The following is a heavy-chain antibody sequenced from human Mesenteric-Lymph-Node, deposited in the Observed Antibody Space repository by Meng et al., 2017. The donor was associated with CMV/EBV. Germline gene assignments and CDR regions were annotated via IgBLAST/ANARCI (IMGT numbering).Heavy chain of an antibody. CDR1: GFTFSNYA. Sequence: GGSLRLSCAASGFTFSNYAMNWVRQAPGKGLEWVSGISGDGHMTYYADSVKGRFTISRDNSKNTVSLQMNSLRAEDTAVYYCAKDGRDGFTFDYWGQGTLVTVSS. J-gene: IGHJ4*02. D-gene: IGHD5-24*01. V-gene: IGHV3-23*01. CDR2: ISGDGHMT. CDR3: AKDGRDGFTFDY.